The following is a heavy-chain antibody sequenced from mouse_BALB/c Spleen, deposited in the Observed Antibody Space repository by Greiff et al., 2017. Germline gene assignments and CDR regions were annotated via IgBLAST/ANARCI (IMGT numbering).Heavy chain of an antibody. D-gene: IGHD2-3*01. V-gene: IGHV1-7*01. Sequence: QVQLQQSGAELAKPGASVKMSCKASGYTFTSYWMHWVKQRPGQGLEWIGYINPSTGYTEYNQKFKDKATLTADKSSSTAYMQLSSLTSEDSAVYYCARYDGYSYWYFDVWGAGTTVTVSS. J-gene: IGHJ1*01. CDR1: GYTFTSYW. CDR3: ARYDGYSYWYFDV. CDR2: INPSTGYT.